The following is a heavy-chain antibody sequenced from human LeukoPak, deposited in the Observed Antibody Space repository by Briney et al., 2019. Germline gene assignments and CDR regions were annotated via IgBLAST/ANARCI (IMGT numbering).Heavy chain of an antibody. Sequence: SETLSLTCAVSGGSISGYYWTWIRQPPGKRLEWIGRIHPSGSTNYNPSLKSRVTLSVDTSKNQFSLKLSSVTAADTAVYYCARGGAAAGLDYWGQRTLVTVSS. CDR1: GGSISGYY. J-gene: IGHJ4*02. V-gene: IGHV4-4*07. CDR3: ARGGAAAGLDY. D-gene: IGHD6-13*01. CDR2: IHPSGST.